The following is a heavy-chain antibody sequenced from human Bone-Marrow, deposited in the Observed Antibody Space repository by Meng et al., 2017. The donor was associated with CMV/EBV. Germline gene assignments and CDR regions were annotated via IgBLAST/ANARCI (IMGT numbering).Heavy chain of an antibody. D-gene: IGHD3-3*01. V-gene: IGHV3-21*04. CDR1: GFTFSSYS. CDR3: AVGHDSRKVAY. Sequence: GESLKISCAASGFTFSSYSMNWVRQAPGKGLEWVSSISSSSSYIYYADSVKGRFTISRDSSKNTLYLQMNSLRAEDTALYYCAVGHDSRKVAYWGQGTLVTVSS. J-gene: IGHJ4*02. CDR2: ISSSSSYI.